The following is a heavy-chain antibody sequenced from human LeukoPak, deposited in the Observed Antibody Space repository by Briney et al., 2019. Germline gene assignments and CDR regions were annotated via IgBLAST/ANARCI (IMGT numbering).Heavy chain of an antibody. V-gene: IGHV4-59*01. Sequence: PSETLSLTCTVSGGSISSYYWGWIRQPPGKGLEWIGYIYYSGSTNYNPSLKSRVTISVDTSKNQFSLKLSSVTAADTAVYYCAREPGGDCGGDCYSGAFDIWGQGTMVTVSS. D-gene: IGHD2-21*02. CDR1: GGSISSYY. CDR2: IYYSGST. CDR3: AREPGGDCGGDCYSGAFDI. J-gene: IGHJ3*02.